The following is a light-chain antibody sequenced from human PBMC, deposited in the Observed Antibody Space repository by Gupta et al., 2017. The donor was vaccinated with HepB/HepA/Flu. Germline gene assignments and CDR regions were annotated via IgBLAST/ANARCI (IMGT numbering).Light chain of an antibody. Sequence: QSALTQPASVSGSPGQSITISCTGTSSDVGSYNLVSWYQQHPAKAPKLMIYEVSKGPSGVSNRFSGSKSGNTASLTISGLQAEDEADYYCCSYAGSSTSLVFGGGTKLTVL. CDR1: SSDVGSYNL. J-gene: IGLJ2*01. CDR3: CSYAGSSTSLV. V-gene: IGLV2-23*02. CDR2: EVS.